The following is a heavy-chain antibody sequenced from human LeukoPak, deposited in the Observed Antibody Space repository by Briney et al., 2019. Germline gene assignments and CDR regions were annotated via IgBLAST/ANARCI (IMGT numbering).Heavy chain of an antibody. CDR2: ISSGSEK. J-gene: IGHJ4*02. V-gene: IGHV3-30*04. D-gene: IGHD3-3*01. Sequence: SGGSLRLSCAASGFTFSIFPMHWVRQAPGKGLEWVALISSGSEKYYADSVKGRFTISRDNSKNMLCLQMNSLRADDTAVYYCARDLELSAVYYFDSWGQGTLVIVSS. CDR3: ARDLELSAVYYFDS. CDR1: GFTFSIFP.